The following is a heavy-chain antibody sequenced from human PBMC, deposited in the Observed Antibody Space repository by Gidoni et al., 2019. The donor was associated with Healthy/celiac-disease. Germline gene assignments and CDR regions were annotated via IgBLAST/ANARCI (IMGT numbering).Heavy chain of an antibody. CDR2: INPSGGSR. J-gene: IGHJ4*01. Sequence: QVQLVQSGAEVKKPGASVTVSCQASGYTFTSYYMPGVRQAPGQGLEWMGIINPSGGSRSYAQKLQGRVTMTRDTSTSTVYMELSSLRSEDTAVYYCAREWHSSSWSTVDYWGHGTLVTVAS. CDR1: GYTFTSYY. V-gene: IGHV1-46*04. D-gene: IGHD6-13*01. CDR3: AREWHSSSWSTVDY.